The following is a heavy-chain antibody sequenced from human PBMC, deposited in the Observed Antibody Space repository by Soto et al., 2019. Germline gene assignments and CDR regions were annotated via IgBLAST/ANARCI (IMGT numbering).Heavy chain of an antibody. CDR2: IYPGDSDT. CDR3: AGITVAGKDYFGMDV. D-gene: IGHD6-13*01. Sequence: PGESLKISCKGSGYSFTSYWIGWVRQMPGKGLECMGIIYPGDSDTRYSPSFQGQVTISADKSISTAYLQWSSLKASDTAMYYWAGITVAGKDYFGMDVWGKGNTVTVSS. CDR1: GYSFTSYW. J-gene: IGHJ6*04. V-gene: IGHV5-51*01.